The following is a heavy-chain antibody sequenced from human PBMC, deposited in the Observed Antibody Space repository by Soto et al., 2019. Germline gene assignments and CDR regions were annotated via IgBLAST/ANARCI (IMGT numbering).Heavy chain of an antibody. CDR3: ARYDYGSGDDYNIDY. CDR2: THHSGST. Sequence: QVQLQESGPGLVKPSGTLSLTCAVSGDSISSFNWWSWVREPPGKGLAWIGETHHSGSTTYNPSLDSRVTISVDKSNNQFSLKLSSVTAADTAVYYCARYDYGSGDDYNIDYWGQGILVTVSS. V-gene: IGHV4-4*02. CDR1: GDSISSFNW. J-gene: IGHJ4*02. D-gene: IGHD3-10*01.